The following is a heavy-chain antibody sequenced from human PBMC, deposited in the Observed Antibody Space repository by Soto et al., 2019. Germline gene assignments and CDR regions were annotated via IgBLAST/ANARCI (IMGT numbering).Heavy chain of an antibody. Sequence: QITLKESGPTLVKSTQTLTLTCTFSGFSLSSGGGAVGWIRQPPGKALEWLAIIYASGGTHYSPSLKTSLTSTKDTSKNQVVLTMTNMDPVDTATYYCGHRRDVATRCWFDPWGQGILVTVSS. CDR2: IYASGGT. CDR3: GHRRDVATRCWFDP. D-gene: IGHD6-6*01. J-gene: IGHJ5*02. CDR1: GFSLSSGGGA. V-gene: IGHV2-5*01.